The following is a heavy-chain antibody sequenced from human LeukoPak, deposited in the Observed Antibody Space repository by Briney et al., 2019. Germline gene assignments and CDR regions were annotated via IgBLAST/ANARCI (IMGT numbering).Heavy chain of an antibody. CDR1: GGSISSSSYH. V-gene: IGHV4-39*01. Sequence: PSETLSLTCTVSGGSISSSSYHWGWIRQPPGKGLEWIGHIFYSANTYYNPSLKSRVTISEDTSKNQFSLKLTSVTAADTAVYYCARINHYYYYHYMDVWGKGTAVTVSS. CDR2: IFYSANT. D-gene: IGHD3-16*01. CDR3: ARINHYYYYHYMDV. J-gene: IGHJ6*03.